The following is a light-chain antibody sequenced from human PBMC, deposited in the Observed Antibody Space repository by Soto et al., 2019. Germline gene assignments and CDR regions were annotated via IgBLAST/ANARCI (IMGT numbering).Light chain of an antibody. CDR3: QQRSNWPPIT. V-gene: IGKV3-11*01. Sequence: EIVLTQSPATLSLSPGERATVSCRASQSVSSYLAGYQQKPGQAPRLLSYDASNRATGIPARFSGSGSGTDFTLTISSLGPEDFAVYYCQQRSNWPPITFGQGTRLEIK. CDR2: DAS. J-gene: IGKJ5*01. CDR1: QSVSSY.